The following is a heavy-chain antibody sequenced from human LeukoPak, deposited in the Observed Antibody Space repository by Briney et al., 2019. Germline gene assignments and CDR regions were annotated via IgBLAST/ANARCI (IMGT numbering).Heavy chain of an antibody. V-gene: IGHV1-3*01. J-gene: IGHJ4*02. Sequence: ASVKVSCKASGYTFSNYVLTWVRQAPGQRPEWMGWINAGNGNTKYSQKFQGRVTITRDTSASTAYMELSGLTSEDTAVYYCARGPRAAADDYWGQGTLVTDSS. CDR1: GYTFSNYV. D-gene: IGHD6-13*01. CDR2: INAGNGNT. CDR3: ARGPRAAADDY.